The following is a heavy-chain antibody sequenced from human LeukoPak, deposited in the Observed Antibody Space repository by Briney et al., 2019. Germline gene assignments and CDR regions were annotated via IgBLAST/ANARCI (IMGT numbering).Heavy chain of an antibody. D-gene: IGHD3-3*01. J-gene: IGHJ4*02. CDR3: ARTRYYDFWSGLRFDY. V-gene: IGHV4-30-4*08. CDR2: IYYSGST. CDR1: DGSISSGDYY. Sequence: SQTLSLTCTVSDGSISSGDYYWSWIRQPPGKGLEWIGYIYYSGSTYYNPSLKSRVTISVDTSKNQFSLKLSSVTAADTAVYYCARTRYYDFWSGLRFDYWGQGTLVTVSS.